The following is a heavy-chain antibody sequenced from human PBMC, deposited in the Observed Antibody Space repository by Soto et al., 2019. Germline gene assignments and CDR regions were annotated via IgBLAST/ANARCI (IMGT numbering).Heavy chain of an antibody. CDR1: GGSFSGYY. V-gene: IGHV4-34*01. CDR2: INHSGST. J-gene: IGHJ4*02. CDR3: AREKITGLFEY. D-gene: IGHD2-8*02. Sequence: QVQLQQWGAGLLKPSETLSLTCAVYGGSFSGYYWTWIRQPPGTGLEWIGEINHSGSTNYNPSLKRRVTISVDTSKNQFSLPLTSVTAADTAVYYCAREKITGLFEYWGQGTLVTVSS.